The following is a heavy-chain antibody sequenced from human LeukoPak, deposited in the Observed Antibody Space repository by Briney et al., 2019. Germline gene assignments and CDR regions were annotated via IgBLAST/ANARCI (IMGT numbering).Heavy chain of an antibody. J-gene: IGHJ6*04. CDR2: INHSGST. V-gene: IGHV4-34*01. D-gene: IGHD3/OR15-3a*01. CDR1: GGSFSVYY. CDR3: AIRTGYYGNYYYYGMDV. Sequence: PSETLSLTCAVYGGSFSVYYWSWIRQPPGKGLEWIGEINHSGSTNYNPSLKSRVTISVDTSKNQFSLKLSSVTAADTAVYYCAIRTGYYGNYYYYGMDVWGKGTTVTVSS.